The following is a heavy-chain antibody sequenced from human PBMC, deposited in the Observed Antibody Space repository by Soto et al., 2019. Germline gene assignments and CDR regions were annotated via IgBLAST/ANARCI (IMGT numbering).Heavy chain of an antibody. CDR1: GGSFSGYY. J-gene: IGHJ5*02. CDR2: INHSGST. CDR3: ARGNKYYDGWESYYNNWFDP. D-gene: IGHD3-10*01. Sequence: SETLSLTCAVYGGSFSGYYWSWIRQPPGKGLEWIGEINHSGSTNYNPYLKSRVTISVDTSKNQFSLKLSSVTAADTAVYYCARGNKYYDGWESYYNNWFDPWGHGTLVTVSS. V-gene: IGHV4-34*01.